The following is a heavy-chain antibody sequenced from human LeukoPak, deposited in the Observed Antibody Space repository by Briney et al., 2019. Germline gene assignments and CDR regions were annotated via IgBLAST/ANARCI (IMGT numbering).Heavy chain of an antibody. Sequence: GGSLRLSCAASGFTFSSYGMSWVRQAPGKGLEWVSAISDSGGSTYYADSVKGRFTISRDNSKNTLYLQMNSLRAEDTAVYYCAKAGQLEPQIYYYYMDVWGKGTTVTISS. D-gene: IGHD1-1*01. CDR3: AKAGQLEPQIYYYYMDV. CDR1: GFTFSSYG. J-gene: IGHJ6*03. CDR2: ISDSGGST. V-gene: IGHV3-23*01.